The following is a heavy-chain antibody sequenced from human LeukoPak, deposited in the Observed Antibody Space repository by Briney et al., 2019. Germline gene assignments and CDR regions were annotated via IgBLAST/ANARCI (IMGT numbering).Heavy chain of an antibody. J-gene: IGHJ4*02. D-gene: IGHD4-23*01. V-gene: IGHV3-64*01. CDR2: ISSNGGST. CDR1: GFTFSSYA. Sequence: GGSLRLSCAASGFTFSSYAMHWVRQAPGKGLEYVSAISSNGGSTYYANSVKGRFTISRDNSKNTLYLQMGSLRAEDMAVYYCARSVEGMYYFDYWGQGNLVTVSS. CDR3: ARSVEGMYYFDY.